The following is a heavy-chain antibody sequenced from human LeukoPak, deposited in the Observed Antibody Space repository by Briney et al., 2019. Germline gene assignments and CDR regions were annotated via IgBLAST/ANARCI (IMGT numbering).Heavy chain of an antibody. J-gene: IGHJ3*02. V-gene: IGHV4-59*01. CDR1: GGSISNKY. Sequence: SETLSLTCTVSGGSISNKYWSWIRQPPGKGLEWIGYIYYSGNTNYNPSLKSRVTILVDTSKNQVSLKLSSVTAADTAVYYCACLTTADAFDIWGQGTMVTVSS. CDR3: ACLTTADAFDI. D-gene: IGHD3-22*01. CDR2: IYYSGNT.